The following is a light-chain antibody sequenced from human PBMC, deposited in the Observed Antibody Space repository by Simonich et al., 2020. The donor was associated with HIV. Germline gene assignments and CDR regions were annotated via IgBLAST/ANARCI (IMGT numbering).Light chain of an antibody. V-gene: IGKV3-11*01. CDR3: QQRSNWPPWT. Sequence: EVVMTQSPATLSVSPGERATLSCRASQEVSSYLAWYQQRPGQAPRLLIYDASHRATGIPARFSGSGSGTEFTLNISSLEPEDFAVYYCQQRSNWPPWTFGQGTKVEIK. CDR2: DAS. CDR1: QEVSSY. J-gene: IGKJ1*01.